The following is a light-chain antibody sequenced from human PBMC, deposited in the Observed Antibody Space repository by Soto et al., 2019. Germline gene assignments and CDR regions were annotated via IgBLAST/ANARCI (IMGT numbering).Light chain of an antibody. CDR3: LLYLGGAVV. CDR2: STS. V-gene: IGLV7-43*01. CDR1: TGAVTSDNY. J-gene: IGLJ2*01. Sequence: QAVVTQEPSVTESPGGTVTLTCASSTGAVTSDNYPTWVRQKPGQAPRSLIYSTSNQHSWTPVRFSGSLLGGKAALTLSGVQPEDEGDYYCLLYLGGAVVLGGGTKLTVL.